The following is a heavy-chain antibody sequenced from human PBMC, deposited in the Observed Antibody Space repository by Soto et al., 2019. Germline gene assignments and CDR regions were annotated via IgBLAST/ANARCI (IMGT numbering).Heavy chain of an antibody. D-gene: IGHD2-2*01. CDR2: ISGSGGST. CDR3: AKNQLSQLGPIWFDP. Sequence: PGESLKISCAASGFTFSSYAMSWVRQAPGKGLEWVSAISGSGGSTYYADSVKGRFTISRDNSKNTLYLQMNSLRAEDTAVYYCAKNQLSQLGPIWFDPWGQGTLVTVSS. V-gene: IGHV3-23*01. CDR1: GFTFSSYA. J-gene: IGHJ5*02.